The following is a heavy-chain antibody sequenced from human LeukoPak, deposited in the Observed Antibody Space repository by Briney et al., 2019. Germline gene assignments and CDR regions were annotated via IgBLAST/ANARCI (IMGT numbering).Heavy chain of an antibody. Sequence: SETLSLTCTVSGYSITSGSYWGWIRQPPGKGLEWIGSIYHGGSSYYNPSLKSRVTISVDTSKNQFSLQLSSVTAADTAVYYCARNGSSCSSTSCYGTPFDNWGQGALVTVSS. CDR1: GYSITSGSY. CDR3: ARNGSSCSSTSCYGTPFDN. CDR2: IYHGGSS. J-gene: IGHJ4*02. D-gene: IGHD2-2*01. V-gene: IGHV4-38-2*02.